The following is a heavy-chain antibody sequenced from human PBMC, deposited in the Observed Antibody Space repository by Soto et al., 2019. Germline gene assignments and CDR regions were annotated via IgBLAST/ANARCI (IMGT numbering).Heavy chain of an antibody. J-gene: IGHJ4*02. Sequence: QVHLVQSGAEVRKPGASVKVSCKASGYTFRSYAMHWVRQAPGQRLEWMGWINAGYGNTNASQKFQDKVTISRDTPASTAYMELTSLSSEDTAVYYWARDTGDGTFDFWGQGTLVTVAS. CDR3: ARDTGDGTFDF. D-gene: IGHD7-27*01. CDR1: GYTFRSYA. V-gene: IGHV1-3*01. CDR2: INAGYGNT.